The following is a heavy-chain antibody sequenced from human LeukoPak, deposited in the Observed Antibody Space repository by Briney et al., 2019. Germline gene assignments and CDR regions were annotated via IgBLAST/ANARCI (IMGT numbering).Heavy chain of an antibody. CDR1: GFSFSSYA. CDR2: IWFDGSKT. D-gene: IGHD6-19*01. Sequence: GGSLRLSCVASGFSFSSYAMHWVRQAPGKGLEWVAAIWFDGSKTYYEDSVKGRFTISRDTSANTLFPQMNSLRAEDTAVYYCAKEGYSSGFDFYWGQGTLVTVSS. V-gene: IGHV3-33*02. J-gene: IGHJ4*02. CDR3: AKEGYSSGFDFY.